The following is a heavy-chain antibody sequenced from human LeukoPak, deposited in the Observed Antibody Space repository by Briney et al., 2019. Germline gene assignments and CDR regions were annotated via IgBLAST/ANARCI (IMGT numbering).Heavy chain of an antibody. CDR3: ARGDAHGYYYDSSGPEDY. CDR2: MNPNSGNT. V-gene: IGHV1-8*02. D-gene: IGHD3-22*01. J-gene: IGHJ4*02. CDR1: GYTFTTYA. Sequence: GASVKVSCKASGYTFTTYAMNWVRQAPGQGLEWMGWMNPNSGNTGYAQKFQGRVTMTRNTSISTAYMELSSLRSEDTAVYYCARGDAHGYYYDSSGPEDYWGQGTLVTVSS.